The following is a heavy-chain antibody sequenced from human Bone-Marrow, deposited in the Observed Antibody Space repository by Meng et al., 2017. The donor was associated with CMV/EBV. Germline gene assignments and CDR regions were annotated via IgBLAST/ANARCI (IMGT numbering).Heavy chain of an antibody. Sequence: GGSLRLSCAASEFTFSKYGLHWVRRAPGKGLEWVAVISYDGGNGTNKYYADSVKGRFTISRDNSKNTLYLQMNSLRAEDTAVYYCAREEIVGATQDAFDIWGQGTMVTVSS. D-gene: IGHD1-26*01. V-gene: IGHV3-30*04. CDR3: AREEIVGATQDAFDI. CDR2: ISYDGGNGTNK. J-gene: IGHJ3*02. CDR1: EFTFSKYG.